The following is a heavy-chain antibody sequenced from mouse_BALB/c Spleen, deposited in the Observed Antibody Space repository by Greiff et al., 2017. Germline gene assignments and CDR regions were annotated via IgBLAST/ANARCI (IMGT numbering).Heavy chain of an antibody. D-gene: IGHD4-1*01. CDR1: GFSLTSYG. J-gene: IGHJ4*01. CDR3: ARFTGRGDYYAMDY. CDR2: IWAGGST. V-gene: IGHV2-9*02. Sequence: VKLVESGPGLVAPSQSLSITCTVSGFSLTSYGVHWVRQPPGKGLEWLGVIWAGGSTNYNSALMSRLSISKDNSKSQVFLKMNSLQTDDTAMYYCARFTGRGDYYAMDYWGQGTSGTVSS.